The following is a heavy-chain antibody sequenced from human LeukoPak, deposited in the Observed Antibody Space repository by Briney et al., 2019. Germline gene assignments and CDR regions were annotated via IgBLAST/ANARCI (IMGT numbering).Heavy chain of an antibody. J-gene: IGHJ4*01. V-gene: IGHV4-4*07. CDR2: ISTAGST. Sequence: PSETLSLTCSVSGGSLSSYYWSWIWQPAGKGLEWVGRISTAGSTTHNTSLKSRVTMSVDTSKNQFSLKLSSVTAADTAIYYCAKGGSGWPFEYWGQGILVTVSS. D-gene: IGHD6-19*01. CDR3: AKGGSGWPFEY. CDR1: GGSLSSYY.